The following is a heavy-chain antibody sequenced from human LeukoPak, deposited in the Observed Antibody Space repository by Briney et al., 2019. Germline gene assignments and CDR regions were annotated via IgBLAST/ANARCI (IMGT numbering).Heavy chain of an antibody. J-gene: IGHJ4*02. D-gene: IGHD3-10*01. V-gene: IGHV4-61*01. Sequence: SEILSLTCTVSGGSVSSGSYYRSWIRQPPGKGLEWIGYIYYSGSTNYNPSLKSRVTISVDTSKNQFSLKLSSVTAADTAVYYCARYYYGSGSYQYYFDYWGQRTLVTVSS. CDR2: IYYSGST. CDR1: GGSVSSGSYY. CDR3: ARYYYGSGSYQYYFDY.